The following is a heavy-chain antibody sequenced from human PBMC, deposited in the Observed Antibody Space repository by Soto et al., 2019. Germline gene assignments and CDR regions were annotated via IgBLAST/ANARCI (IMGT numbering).Heavy chain of an antibody. CDR3: AKPSGGSYPESRVFDS. D-gene: IGHD1-26*01. Sequence: PGGSLRLSCAASGFTFYSSAMSWVRQAPGKGLEWVSAISTTGGNTLYADPVKGRFTISRDNSKNTLYLQMNSLRAEDTAIYYCAKPSGGSYPESRVFDSWGQGTRVTVSS. CDR1: GFTFYSSA. CDR2: ISTTGGNT. V-gene: IGHV3-23*01. J-gene: IGHJ4*02.